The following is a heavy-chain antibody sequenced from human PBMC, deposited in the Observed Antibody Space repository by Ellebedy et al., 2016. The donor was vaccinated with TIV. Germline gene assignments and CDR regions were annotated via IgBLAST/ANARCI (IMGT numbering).Heavy chain of an antibody. J-gene: IGHJ4*02. D-gene: IGHD7-27*01. CDR1: GYIFVNYW. CDR2: IDPSDSET. CDR3: ARHELGSNAAFDY. V-gene: IGHV5-10-1*01. Sequence: GESLKISXEASGYIFVNYWITWVRQKPGKGLEWLGRIDPSDSETKYSPSFQGHVTVSVDKSITTAYLEWSSLKASDTAMYFCARHELGSNAAFDYWGQGTLVTVSS.